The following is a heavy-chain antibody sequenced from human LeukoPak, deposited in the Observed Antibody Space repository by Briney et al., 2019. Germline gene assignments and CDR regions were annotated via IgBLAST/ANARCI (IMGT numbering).Heavy chain of an antibody. D-gene: IGHD1-26*01. CDR2: ISGSGAST. CDR3: AKDVGKWESLHFFDY. Sequence: GSLRLSCLTSGFTLSTNAMSWVRQAPGKGLEWISGISGSGASTCYADSVKGRFTISRDDSRNTLYPQMNSLRGDDTAVYYCAKDVGKWESLHFFDYWGQGTLVTVSS. J-gene: IGHJ4*02. V-gene: IGHV3-23*01. CDR1: GFTLSTNA.